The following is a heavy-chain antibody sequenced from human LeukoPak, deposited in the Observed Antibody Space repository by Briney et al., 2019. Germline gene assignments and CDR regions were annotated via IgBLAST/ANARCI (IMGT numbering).Heavy chain of an antibody. Sequence: GRSLRLSCTASGFTFGDYAMSWVRQAPGKGLEWVGFIRSKAYGGTTEYAASVKGRFTTSRDDSKSIAYLQMNSLKTEDTAVYYCTRDLSPSERWLQLTFGQLDYWGQGTLVTVSS. CDR2: IRSKAYGGTT. V-gene: IGHV3-49*04. CDR1: GFTFGDYA. J-gene: IGHJ4*02. D-gene: IGHD5-24*01. CDR3: TRDLSPSERWLQLTFGQLDY.